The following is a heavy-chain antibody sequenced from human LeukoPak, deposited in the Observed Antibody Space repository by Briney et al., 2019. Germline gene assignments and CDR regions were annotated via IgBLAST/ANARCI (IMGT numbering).Heavy chain of an antibody. V-gene: IGHV3-21*01. D-gene: IGHD1-1*01. CDR1: GFTFSSYS. CDR3: AKDGERGLYYYYYYMDV. Sequence: KSGGSLRLSCAASGFTFSSYSMNWVRQAPGKGLEWVSSISSSSSYIYYADSVKGRFTISRDNAKNSLYLQMNSLRAEDTAVYYCAKDGERGLYYYYYYMDVWGKGTTVTVSS. CDR2: ISSSSSYI. J-gene: IGHJ6*03.